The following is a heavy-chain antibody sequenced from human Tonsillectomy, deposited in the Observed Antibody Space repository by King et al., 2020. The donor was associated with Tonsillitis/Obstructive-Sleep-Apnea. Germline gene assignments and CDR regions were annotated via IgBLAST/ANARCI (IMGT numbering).Heavy chain of an antibody. CDR3: VREDDFVKVTGS. J-gene: IGHJ1*01. Sequence: EVQLVESGGGLVKPGGSLRLSCAASGFTFSTYSMNWVRQAPGKGLEWVSSIGASSNYIYYSDSVKGRFTISRDNAKNSLYLQMNSLRAEDTAVYYCVREDDFVKVTGSWGQGTRVTVSS. V-gene: IGHV3-21*01. D-gene: IGHD2/OR15-2a*01. CDR1: GFTFSTYS. CDR2: IGASSNYI.